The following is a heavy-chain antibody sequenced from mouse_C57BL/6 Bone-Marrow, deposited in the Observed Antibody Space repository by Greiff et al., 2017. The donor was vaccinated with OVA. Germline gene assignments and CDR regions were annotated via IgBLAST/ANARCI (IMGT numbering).Heavy chain of an antibody. D-gene: IGHD1-1*01. CDR3: ARAYYGSPDY. CDR2: IYPGDGDT. J-gene: IGHJ2*01. V-gene: IGHV1-82*01. Sequence: VQLQQSGPELVKPGASVKISCKASGYAFSSSWMNWVKQRPGQGLEWIGRIYPGDGDTNYNGKFKGKATLTADKSSSTAYMQLSSLTSEDSAVYFCARAYYGSPDYWGQGTTLTVSS. CDR1: GYAFSSSW.